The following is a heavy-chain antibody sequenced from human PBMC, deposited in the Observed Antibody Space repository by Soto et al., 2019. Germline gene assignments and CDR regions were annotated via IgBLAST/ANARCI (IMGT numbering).Heavy chain of an antibody. CDR3: ARSDWNDDAYYFDY. D-gene: IGHD1-1*01. CDR2: IWYDGSNK. CDR1: GFTFSSYG. J-gene: IGHJ4*02. V-gene: IGHV3-33*01. Sequence: QVQLVESGGGVVQPGRSLRLSCAASGFTFSSYGMHWVRQAPGKGLEWVAVIWYDGSNKYNADSVKGRFTISRDNSKNTLYLQMNSLRAEDTAVYYWARSDWNDDAYYFDYWGQGTLVTVSS.